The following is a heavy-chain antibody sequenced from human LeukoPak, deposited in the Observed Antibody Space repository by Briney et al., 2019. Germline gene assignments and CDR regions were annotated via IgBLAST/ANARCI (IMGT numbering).Heavy chain of an antibody. CDR2: ISSSSSYI. J-gene: IGHJ4*02. Sequence: GGSLRLSCAASGFTFSSYGMHWVRQAPGKGLEWVSSISSSSSYIYYADSVKGRFTISRDNAKNSLYLQMNSLRAEDTAVYYCARDSGFGVATGWGQGTLVTVSS. CDR1: GFTFSSYG. D-gene: IGHD3-3*01. V-gene: IGHV3-21*01. CDR3: ARDSGFGVATG.